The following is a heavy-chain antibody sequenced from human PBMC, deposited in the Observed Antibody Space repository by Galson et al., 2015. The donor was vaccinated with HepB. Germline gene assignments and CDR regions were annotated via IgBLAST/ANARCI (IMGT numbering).Heavy chain of an antibody. V-gene: IGHV6-1*01. CDR3: ARARGYMDV. CDR1: GDSVSSDSAA. J-gene: IGHJ6*03. CDR2: TYYRSKWYR. Sequence: CAISGDSVSSDSAAWNWIRQSPSRGLEWLGRTYYRSKWYREYAVSVKSRITINPDTSKNQIYLQLSSLTPEDTAVYFCARARGYMDVWGRGTTVTVSS.